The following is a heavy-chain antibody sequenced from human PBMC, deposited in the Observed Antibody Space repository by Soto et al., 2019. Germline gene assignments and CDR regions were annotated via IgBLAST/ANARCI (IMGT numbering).Heavy chain of an antibody. CDR1: GFTFSSYW. Sequence: GGSLRLSCAASGFTFSSYWMSWVRQAPGKGLEWVANIKQDGSEKYYVDSVKGRFTISRDNAKNSLYLQMNSLRAEDTAVYYCARDHIRDYDYVWGSYRYGAFDIWGQGTMVTVSS. V-gene: IGHV3-7*03. D-gene: IGHD3-16*02. CDR3: ARDHIRDYDYVWGSYRYGAFDI. J-gene: IGHJ3*02. CDR2: IKQDGSEK.